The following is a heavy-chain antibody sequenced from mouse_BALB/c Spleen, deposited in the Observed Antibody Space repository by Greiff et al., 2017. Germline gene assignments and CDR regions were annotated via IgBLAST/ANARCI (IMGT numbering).Heavy chain of an antibody. CDR2: ISDGGSYT. CDR3: ARGDYDYDGGGFDY. D-gene: IGHD2-4*01. J-gene: IGHJ2*01. Sequence: EVMLVESGGGLVKPGGSLKLSCAASGFTFSDYYMYWVRQTPEKRLEWVATISDGGSYTYYPDSVKGRFTISRDNAKNNLYLQMSSLKSEDTAMYYCARGDYDYDGGGFDYWGQGTTLTVSS. CDR1: GFTFSDYY. V-gene: IGHV5-4*02.